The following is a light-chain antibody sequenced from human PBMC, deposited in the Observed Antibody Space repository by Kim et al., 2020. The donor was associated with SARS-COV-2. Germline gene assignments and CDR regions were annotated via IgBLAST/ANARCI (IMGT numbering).Light chain of an antibody. CDR3: TSYTGSSTPYV. V-gene: IGLV2-14*03. CDR2: DVS. CDR1: SSDVGGYNC. J-gene: IGLJ1*01. Sequence: QSALTQPASVSGSPGQSITISCTGTSSDVGGYNCVSWYQQHPGKAPKLMIYDVSNRPSGVSNRFSGSKSDNTASLTISGLQAEDEADYYCTSYTGSSTPYVFGTGTKVTV.